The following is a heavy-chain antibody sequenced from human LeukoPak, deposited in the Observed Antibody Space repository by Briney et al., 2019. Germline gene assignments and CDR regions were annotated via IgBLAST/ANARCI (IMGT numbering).Heavy chain of an antibody. D-gene: IGHD1-26*01. Sequence: GGSLRLSCAASGFTVSSNYMTWVRQAPGKGLVWVSHIYSGGGTYYAGSVKGRFTISRDNAKNSLYLQMSSLRAEDTAVYYCGRGRGNSGSFDVFDIWGQGTMVTVSS. V-gene: IGHV3-53*01. CDR2: IYSGGGT. CDR1: GFTVSSNY. CDR3: GRGRGNSGSFDVFDI. J-gene: IGHJ3*02.